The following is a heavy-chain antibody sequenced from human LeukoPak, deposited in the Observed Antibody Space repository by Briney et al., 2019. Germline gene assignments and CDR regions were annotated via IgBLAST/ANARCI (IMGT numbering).Heavy chain of an antibody. CDR3: ARGVSVTTPYLDS. V-gene: IGHV1-18*04. Sequence: ASVKVSCKASVYTFTNHAIHWVRRAPGQGLEWMGRVSAYNGNTKYSQKFQGRVTMTTDTSTNTAYMEFLSLRYDDSAIYYCARGVSVTTPYLDSWGQGTLVTV. CDR1: VYTFTNHA. J-gene: IGHJ4*02. D-gene: IGHD4-17*01. CDR2: VSAYNGNT.